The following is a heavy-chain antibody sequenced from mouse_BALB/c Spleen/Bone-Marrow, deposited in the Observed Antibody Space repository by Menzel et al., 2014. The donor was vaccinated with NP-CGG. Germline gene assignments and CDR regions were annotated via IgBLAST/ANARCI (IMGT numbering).Heavy chain of an antibody. Sequence: VQLQQSGAELVRPGSSVKISCKASGYAFSTNWMNWVKQRPGQGLEWIGQIYPGNGNADYNGKFKDKATLTADKSSRTAYMHLSSLTSEDSAVYFCSRGGNYGTYWGQGTLVTVSA. D-gene: IGHD2-1*01. CDR3: SRGGNYGTY. CDR2: IYPGNGNA. V-gene: IGHV1-80*01. CDR1: GYAFSTNW. J-gene: IGHJ3*01.